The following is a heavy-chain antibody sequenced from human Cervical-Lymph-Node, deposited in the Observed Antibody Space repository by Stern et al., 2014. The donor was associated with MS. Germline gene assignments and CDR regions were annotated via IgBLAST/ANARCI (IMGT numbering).Heavy chain of an antibody. Sequence: EVQLVESGGHLVQPGGSLRLSCAAAGFTFSSYAMSWVRQAPGKGLEWVSALSGSGVDTYYADSVKGRFTISRDNSKNTLYLQTNSLRAEDTAVYYCAKASTYCSSTSCYRYWYFDLWGRGTLVTVSS. V-gene: IGHV3-23*04. D-gene: IGHD2-2*01. CDR2: LSGSGVDT. CDR1: GFTFSSYA. CDR3: AKASTYCSSTSCYRYWYFDL. J-gene: IGHJ2*01.